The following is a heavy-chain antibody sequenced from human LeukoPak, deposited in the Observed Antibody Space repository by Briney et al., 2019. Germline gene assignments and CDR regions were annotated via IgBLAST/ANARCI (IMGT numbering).Heavy chain of an antibody. Sequence: GGSLRLSCAASGFTFTSYAMNWVRQAPGKGLEWVSAISGGAGSTYYTDSVKGRFTISRDNSKSTLYLQINNLRAEDAAVYYCARHGGMVVIITLASWGQGTLVTVSS. CDR1: GFTFTSYA. D-gene: IGHD3-22*01. V-gene: IGHV3-23*01. J-gene: IGHJ4*02. CDR2: ISGGAGST. CDR3: ARHGGMVVIITLAS.